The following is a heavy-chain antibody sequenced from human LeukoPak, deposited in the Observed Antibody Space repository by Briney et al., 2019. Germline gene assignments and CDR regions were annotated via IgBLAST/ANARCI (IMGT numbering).Heavy chain of an antibody. J-gene: IGHJ4*02. D-gene: IGHD2-15*01. V-gene: IGHV1-18*01. CDR1: GYTFTNYG. CDR3: ARDCIGCHGFDY. Sequence: ASVKVSCKASGYTFTNYGITWVRQAPGQGLEWMGWVSAYADNTNYVQKIQGRVTMTTDTSTSTAYMESRSLRSDDTAVYYCARDCIGCHGFDYWGQGTLVTVSS. CDR2: VSAYADNT.